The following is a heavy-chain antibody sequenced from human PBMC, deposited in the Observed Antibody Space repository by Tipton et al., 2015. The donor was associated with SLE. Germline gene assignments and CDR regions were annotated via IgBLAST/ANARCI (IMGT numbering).Heavy chain of an antibody. CDR1: VLTFSSSW. V-gene: IGHV3-74*01. J-gene: IGHJ4*02. Sequence: SLRLSCAASVLTFSSSWMRWVRHVPGMGLVWVSRINTDGTTTNYADSVRGRFTISRDNAKNTLYLQMNSLRAEDAALYYCARGIDPTSSRISDYWGQGTLVSVSS. CDR2: INTDGTTT. CDR3: ARGIDPTSSRISDY. D-gene: IGHD2-2*01.